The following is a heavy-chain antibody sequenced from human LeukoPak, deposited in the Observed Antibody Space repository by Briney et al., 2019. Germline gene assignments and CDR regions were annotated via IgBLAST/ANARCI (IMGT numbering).Heavy chain of an antibody. CDR2: IYYSVST. CDR1: GGSISSYY. Sequence: SETLSLTCTVSGGSISSYYWSWVRQPPGKGLEWSGYIYYSVSTNYNPSLKSRVTISVDMSKNHFSLQLTSAAAADTAVYYCARDDSNYYDSSAFDYWGQGTMVTVSS. CDR3: ARDDSNYYDSSAFDY. J-gene: IGHJ4*02. D-gene: IGHD3-22*01. V-gene: IGHV4-59*01.